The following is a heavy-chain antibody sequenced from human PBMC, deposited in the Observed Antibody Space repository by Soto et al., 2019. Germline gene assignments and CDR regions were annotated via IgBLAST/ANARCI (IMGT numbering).Heavy chain of an antibody. CDR1: GFTFSSSA. CDR3: AKGGITAPRYY. V-gene: IGHV3-23*01. D-gene: IGHD3-16*01. CDR2: ISASGDST. J-gene: IGHJ4*02. Sequence: EVRLLESGGGLVQPGGSLRLSCSASGFTFSSSAMCWVRQAPGKGLEWVSSISASGDSTPYADSVKGRFTISRDNSKNTVYLQMNSLRVEDTALYYCAKGGITAPRYYWGQGTLVTVSS.